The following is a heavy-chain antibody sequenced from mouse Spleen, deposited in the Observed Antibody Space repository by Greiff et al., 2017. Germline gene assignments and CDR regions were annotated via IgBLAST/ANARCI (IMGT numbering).Heavy chain of an antibody. D-gene: IGHD1-1*01. V-gene: IGHV1-18*01. J-gene: IGHJ1*01. Sequence: VQLQQSGPELVKPGASVKIPCKASGYTFTDYNMDWVKQSHGKSLEWIGDINPNNGGTIYNQKFKGKATLTVDKSSSTAYMELRSLTSEDTAVYYCVRGGALLLPWWFDVWGAGTTVTVSS. CDR1: GYTFTDYN. CDR2: INPNNGGT. CDR3: VRGGALLLPWWFDV.